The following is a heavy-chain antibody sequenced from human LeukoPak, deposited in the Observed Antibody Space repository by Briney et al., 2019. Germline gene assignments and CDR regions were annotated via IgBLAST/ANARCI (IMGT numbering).Heavy chain of an antibody. D-gene: IGHD3-22*01. Sequence: TGGSLRLSCAASGFTFSSDWMHWVRQAPGKGLVWVSRINSDGSSTNYADSVKGRFTISRDNAKNTLYPQINSLGPEDTAVYYCARDRGYQIDYWGQGTLVTVSS. CDR1: GFTFSSDW. CDR3: ARDRGYQIDY. V-gene: IGHV3-74*01. CDR2: INSDGSST. J-gene: IGHJ4*02.